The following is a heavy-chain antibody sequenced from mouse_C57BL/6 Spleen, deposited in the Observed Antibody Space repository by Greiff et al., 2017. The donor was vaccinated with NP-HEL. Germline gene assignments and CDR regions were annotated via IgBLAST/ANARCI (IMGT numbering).Heavy chain of an antibody. D-gene: IGHD2-3*01. V-gene: IGHV1-26*01. CDR2: INPNNGGT. CDR1: GYTFTDYY. J-gene: IGHJ3*01. CDR3: ARERGLYDGSFAY. Sequence: EVQLQQSGPELVKPGASVKISCKASGYTFTDYYMNWVKQSHGKSLEWIGDINPNNGGTSYNQKFKGKATLTVDKSSSTAYMELRSLTSEDSAVYYCARERGLYDGSFAYWGQGTLVTVSA.